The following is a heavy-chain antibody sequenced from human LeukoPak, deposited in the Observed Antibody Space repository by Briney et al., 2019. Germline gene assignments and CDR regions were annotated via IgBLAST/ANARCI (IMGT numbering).Heavy chain of an antibody. CDR1: GYTFTGYY. D-gene: IGHD3-9*01. J-gene: IGHJ4*02. V-gene: IGHV1-2*02. Sequence: WASVKVSCKASGYTFTGYYMHWVRQAPGQGLEWMGWINPNHGDTNYAQKFQDRVSMTRDTSISTAYMHLSRLRSADTAVYYCARSPHILTGENFDYWGQGTLLTVSS. CDR3: ARSPHILTGENFDY. CDR2: INPNHGDT.